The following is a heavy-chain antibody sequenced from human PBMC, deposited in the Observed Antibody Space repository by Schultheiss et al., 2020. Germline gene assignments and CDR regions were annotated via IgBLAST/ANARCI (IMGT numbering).Heavy chain of an antibody. D-gene: IGHD3-22*01. V-gene: IGHV3-30*18. Sequence: GGSLRLSCAASGFTFSSYSMNWVRQAPGKGLEWVAVISYDGSNKYYADSVKGRFTISRDNSKNTLYLQMNSLRAEDTAVYYCAKDKLYDSSGYLAYWGQGTLVTVSS. J-gene: IGHJ4*02. CDR1: GFTFSSYS. CDR3: AKDKLYDSSGYLAY. CDR2: ISYDGSNK.